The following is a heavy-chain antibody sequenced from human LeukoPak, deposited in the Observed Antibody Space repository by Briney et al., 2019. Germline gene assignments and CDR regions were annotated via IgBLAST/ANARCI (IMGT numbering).Heavy chain of an antibody. Sequence: ASVKVSCKASGYTFTSYGISWVRQAPGQGLEWMGWINPNSGGTNYAQKFQGRVTMTRDTSISTAYMELSRLRSDDTAVYYCARDPYGDSLFDYWGQGTLVTVSS. CDR2: INPNSGGT. V-gene: IGHV1-2*02. CDR1: GYTFTSYG. J-gene: IGHJ4*02. CDR3: ARDPYGDSLFDY. D-gene: IGHD4-17*01.